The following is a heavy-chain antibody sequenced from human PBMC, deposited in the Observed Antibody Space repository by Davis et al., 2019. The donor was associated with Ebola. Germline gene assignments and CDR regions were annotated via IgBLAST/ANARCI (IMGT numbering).Heavy chain of an antibody. Sequence: GESLKISCAASGFTFSSYAMHWVRQAPGKGLEWVAVISYDGSNKYYADSVKGRFTISRDNSKNTLYLQMNSLRAEDTAVYYCARDQEAAMDPYYFDYWGQGTLVTVSS. CDR3: ARDQEAAMDPYYFDY. D-gene: IGHD5-18*01. CDR1: GFTFSSYA. V-gene: IGHV3-30-3*01. J-gene: IGHJ4*02. CDR2: ISYDGSNK.